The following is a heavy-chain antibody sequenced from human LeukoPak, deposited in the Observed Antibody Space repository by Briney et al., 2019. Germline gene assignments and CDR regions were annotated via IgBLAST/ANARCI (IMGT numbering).Heavy chain of an antibody. D-gene: IGHD4-11*01. CDR3: ARKDYSNTFDY. CDR2: IYYSGST. Sequence: SETLSLTCTVSGGSISIYYWSWIRQPPGKGLEWIGDIYYSGSTNYNPSLKRRVTISVDTSKTQFSLKLSSVTAADTAVYYCARKDYSNTFDYWGQGTLVTVSS. CDR1: GGSISIYY. J-gene: IGHJ4*02. V-gene: IGHV4-59*01.